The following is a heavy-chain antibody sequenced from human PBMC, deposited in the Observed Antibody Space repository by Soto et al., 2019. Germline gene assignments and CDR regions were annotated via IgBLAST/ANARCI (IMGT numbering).Heavy chain of an antibody. CDR2: IYSDGST. CDR3: ARNWAAVWFDP. J-gene: IGHJ5*02. Sequence: EVQLVESGGGLVQPGGSLTLSCAVSGFTVSSNYMSWVRQAPGKGLEWVSVIYSDGSTYYADSVKGRFSISRDNSKNTLYLQMNSLRAEDTAVYYCARNWAAVWFDPWGQGTLVTVSS. V-gene: IGHV3-66*01. D-gene: IGHD6-25*01. CDR1: GFTVSSNY.